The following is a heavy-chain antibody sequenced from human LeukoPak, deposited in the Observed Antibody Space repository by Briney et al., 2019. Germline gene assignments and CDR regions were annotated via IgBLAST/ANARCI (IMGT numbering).Heavy chain of an antibody. D-gene: IGHD6-13*01. CDR3: ARDAGSGWYRPYHYYYMDV. Sequence: GGSLRLSCAASGFTFSSYTMIWVRQAPGKGLEWVSYISSSGSVIKYADSVKGRFTISRDNTQSSLYLEINSLRVEDTAVYYCARDAGSGWYRPYHYYYMDVWGKGTTVTISS. CDR2: ISSSGSVI. V-gene: IGHV3-48*04. CDR1: GFTFSSYT. J-gene: IGHJ6*03.